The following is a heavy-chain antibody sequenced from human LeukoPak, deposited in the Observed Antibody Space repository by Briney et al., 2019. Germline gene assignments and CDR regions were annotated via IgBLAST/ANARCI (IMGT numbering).Heavy chain of an antibody. CDR3: ARGQMATMNLYSNAFDI. Sequence: GESLKISCKGSGYTFTNYWIGWVRQMPGKGLEWMGVIYPGDSDTRYSPSFQGQVTISVDKSISTAYLQWRSLKASDTAMYYCARGQMATMNLYSNAFDIWGQGTMVTVSS. V-gene: IGHV5-51*01. J-gene: IGHJ3*02. D-gene: IGHD5-24*01. CDR2: IYPGDSDT. CDR1: GYTFTNYW.